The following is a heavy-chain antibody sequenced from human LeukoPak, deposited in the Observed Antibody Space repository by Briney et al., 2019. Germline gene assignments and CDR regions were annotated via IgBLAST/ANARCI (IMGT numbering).Heavy chain of an antibody. CDR3: ATGRYGGDSGGFDY. J-gene: IGHJ4*02. CDR1: GGSITSSY. CDR2: FYYSGAT. Sequence: PSETLSLTCTVSGGSITSSYWSWLRQPPGKGLQWIGYFYYSGATNYNPSLKSRVTISIDTSKNQFSLKLSSVTAADTAVYYCATGRYGGDSGGFDYWGQGTLVTVAS. D-gene: IGHD4-23*01. V-gene: IGHV4-59*12.